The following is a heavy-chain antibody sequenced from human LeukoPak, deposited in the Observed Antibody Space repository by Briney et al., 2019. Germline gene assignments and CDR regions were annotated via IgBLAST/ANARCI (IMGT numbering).Heavy chain of an antibody. D-gene: IGHD1-26*01. V-gene: IGHV1-69*06. CDR2: IIPIFGTA. J-gene: IGHJ4*02. CDR3: AVGGSYFWHYFDY. CDR1: GGTFSSYA. Sequence: ASVKVSCKASGGTFSSYAISWVRQAPGQGLEWMGGIIPIFGTANYAQKFQGRVTITADKSTSTAYMELSSLRSEDTAVYYCAVGGSYFWHYFDYWGQGTLVTVSS.